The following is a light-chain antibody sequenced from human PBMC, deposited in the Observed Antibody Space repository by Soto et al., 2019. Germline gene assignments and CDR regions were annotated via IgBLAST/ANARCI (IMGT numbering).Light chain of an antibody. CDR1: SSDIGGYNY. V-gene: IGLV2-11*01. J-gene: IGLJ1*01. CDR3: CSYAGSHTNV. CDR2: DVI. Sequence: QSALTQPRSVSGSPGQSVTISCTGTSSDIGGYNYVSWYQQHPGKAPKLMIYDVIKRPSGVPDRFSGSKSGNTASLTIYGLQAEDAADYYCCSYAGSHTNVFGTGTKVTVL.